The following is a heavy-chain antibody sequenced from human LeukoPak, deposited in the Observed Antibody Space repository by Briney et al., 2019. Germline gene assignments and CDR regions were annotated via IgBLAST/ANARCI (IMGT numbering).Heavy chain of an antibody. Sequence: GGSLRLSCAPSGFTFGTYAMNWVSQAAGRGWGWLSYITSSSGTIYYADSVTGRFTISRDNAKNSLYLQMNSLRQEDTAVYYCARAIGYFDSWGQGTLVTVSS. CDR2: ITSSSGTI. D-gene: IGHD1-26*01. CDR3: ARAIGYFDS. V-gene: IGHV3-48*02. CDR1: GFTFGTYA. J-gene: IGHJ4*02.